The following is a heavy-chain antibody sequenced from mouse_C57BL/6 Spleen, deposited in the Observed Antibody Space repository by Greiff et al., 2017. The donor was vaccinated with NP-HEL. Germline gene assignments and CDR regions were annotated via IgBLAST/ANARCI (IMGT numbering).Heavy chain of an antibody. CDR2: INPGSGGT. D-gene: IGHD1-1*01. CDR1: GYAFTNYL. V-gene: IGHV1-54*01. CDR3: AREDGSSGGYFDV. Sequence: QVQLKESGAELVRPGTSVKVSCKASGYAFTNYLIEWVKQRPGQGLEWIGVINPGSGGTNYNEKFKGKATLTADKSSSTAYMQLSSLTSEDSAVYFCAREDGSSGGYFDVWGTGTTVTVSS. J-gene: IGHJ1*03.